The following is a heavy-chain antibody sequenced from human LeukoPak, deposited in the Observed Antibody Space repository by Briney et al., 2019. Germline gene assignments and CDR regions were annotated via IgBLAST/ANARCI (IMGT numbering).Heavy chain of an antibody. CDR3: ARHVIDSRNYYLDYFDY. D-gene: IGHD3-22*01. J-gene: IGHJ4*02. V-gene: IGHV4-39*01. Sequence: SETLSLTCTVSGDSISSSPYYWGWIRQPPGKGLEWIGSIYYSGSTYYNPCLKSRLTISVDTSKKQFSLKLSSVTAADTAVYYCARHVIDSRNYYLDYFDYWGQGTQVTVSS. CDR2: IYYSGST. CDR1: GDSISSSPYY.